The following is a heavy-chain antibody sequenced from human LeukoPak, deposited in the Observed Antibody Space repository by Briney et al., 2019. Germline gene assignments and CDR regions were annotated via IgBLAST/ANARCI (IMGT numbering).Heavy chain of an antibody. J-gene: IGHJ4*02. CDR2: ISGSGDNT. CDR1: GFTFSSYA. Sequence: GGSLRLSCAASGFTFSSYAMSWVRQAPGKGLEWVSGISGSGDNTYYADSVKGRFTISRDNSKNTLYVQVNSLGTEDTAAYYCAKGSYYDSSGSLYFDYWGQGTLVTVTS. V-gene: IGHV3-23*01. CDR3: AKGSYYDSSGSLYFDY. D-gene: IGHD3-22*01.